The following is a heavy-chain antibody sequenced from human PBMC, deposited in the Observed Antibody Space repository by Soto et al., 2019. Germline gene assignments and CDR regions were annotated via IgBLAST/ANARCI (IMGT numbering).Heavy chain of an antibody. CDR1: GFTFSSYA. CDR3: ARTVTAMATRYFDY. Sequence: GGSLRLSCAASGFTFSSYAMHWVRQAPGKGLEWVAVISYDGSNKYYADSVKGRFTISRDNSKNTLYLQMNSLRAEDTAVYYCARTVTAMATRYFDYWGQGTLVTVSS. D-gene: IGHD5-18*01. CDR2: ISYDGSNK. V-gene: IGHV3-30-3*01. J-gene: IGHJ4*02.